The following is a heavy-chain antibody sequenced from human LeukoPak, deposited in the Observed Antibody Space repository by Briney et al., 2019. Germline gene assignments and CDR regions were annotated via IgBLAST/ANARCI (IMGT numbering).Heavy chain of an antibody. J-gene: IGHJ4*02. V-gene: IGHV3-23*01. CDR1: GFSLSRNA. CDR3: AKEEVTNDY. CDR2: ISLNGDSA. Sequence: GGSLRLSCAVSGFSLSRNAMCWVRQAPGKGLEWVSAISLNGDSAYYADSVQGRFTISRDTSKNTLFLQMDTLRVEDTATYYCAKEEVTNDYWGQGTLVTVSS. D-gene: IGHD4-11*01.